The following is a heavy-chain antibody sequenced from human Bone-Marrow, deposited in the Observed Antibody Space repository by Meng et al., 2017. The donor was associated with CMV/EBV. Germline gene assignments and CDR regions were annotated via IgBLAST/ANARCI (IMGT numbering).Heavy chain of an antibody. CDR2: IDDDGRNT. J-gene: IGHJ4*02. Sequence: GESLKISCAASGFTFSSHWMHWVRQAPGRGLVWVSRIDDDGRNTNYADSVKGRFTISRDNAKNTLYLQMNSLRAEDTALYYCARANLPGGSYAGWPVNYWGQGPLVTVSS. D-gene: IGHD3-16*01. CDR3: ARANLPGGSYAGWPVNY. V-gene: IGHV3-74*01. CDR1: GFTFSSHW.